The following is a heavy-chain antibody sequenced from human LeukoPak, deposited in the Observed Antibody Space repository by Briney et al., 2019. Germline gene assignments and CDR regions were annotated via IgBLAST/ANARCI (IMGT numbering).Heavy chain of an antibody. CDR1: GGSISSYY. CDR2: IYYSGST. V-gene: IGHV4-59*01. J-gene: IGHJ5*02. Sequence: SETLSLTCTLSGGSISSYYWSWIRHPPGKGREWIGYIYYSGSTNYNPSLKSRVTISVDTTKNQFSLKLSSVTAADTAVYYCARSRRVSSWFDPWGQGTLVTVSS. CDR3: ARSRRVSSWFDP.